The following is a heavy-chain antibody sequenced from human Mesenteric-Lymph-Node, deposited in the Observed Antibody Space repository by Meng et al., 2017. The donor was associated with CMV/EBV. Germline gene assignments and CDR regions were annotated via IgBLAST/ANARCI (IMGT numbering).Heavy chain of an antibody. CDR3: APGVCSGSSNWCDP. J-gene: IGHJ5*02. Sequence: VRLQQVGAGRLNPSETRSPTCAVYGGSVSGYYWNWIRRPPGQGLEWIGEIHHRGSTNYNPSLKSRVTISVDTSKNQFSLKVTSVTAADTAVYDRAPGVCSGSSNWCDPWGQGTLVTVSS. CDR2: IHHRGST. V-gene: IGHV4-34*01. CDR1: GGSVSGYY. D-gene: IGHD3-10*02.